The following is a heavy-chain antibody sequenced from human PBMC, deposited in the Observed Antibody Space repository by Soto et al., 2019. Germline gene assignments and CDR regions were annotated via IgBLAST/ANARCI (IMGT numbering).Heavy chain of an antibody. V-gene: IGHV3-23*01. CDR1: GFIFSNYG. CDR2: ISESGGST. D-gene: IGHD2-2*02. J-gene: IGHJ4*02. Sequence: PGGSLRLSCAVSGFIFSNYGMSWVRQAPGKGLEWVSSISESGGSTYYAGSVKGRFTLSRDNSKNTMYLQLNSLRPDDTAVYYCASRSYCRSTSCDKFFDNWAQGTLFTDSS. CDR3: ASRSYCRSTSCDKFFDN.